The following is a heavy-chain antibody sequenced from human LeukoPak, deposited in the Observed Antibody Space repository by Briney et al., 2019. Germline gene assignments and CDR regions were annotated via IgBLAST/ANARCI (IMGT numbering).Heavy chain of an antibody. CDR1: GFTFSSYA. CDR2: ISGSGGST. V-gene: IGHV3-23*01. Sequence: TGGSLRLSCAASGFTFSSYAMSWVRQAPGKGLEWVSAISGSGGSTYYADSVKGRFTISRDNSKNTLSLQMNSLRAEDTAIYYCVKESPYRAPTRTYYFDNWGQGTLVTVFS. D-gene: IGHD1-14*01. CDR3: VKESPYRAPTRTYYFDN. J-gene: IGHJ4*02.